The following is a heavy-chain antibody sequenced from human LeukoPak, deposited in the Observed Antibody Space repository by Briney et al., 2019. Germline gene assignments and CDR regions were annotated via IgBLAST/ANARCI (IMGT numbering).Heavy chain of an antibody. D-gene: IGHD3-22*01. CDR1: GFTFSSYA. Sequence: GGFLRLSCAASGFTFSSYAMSWVRQAPGKGLNWVSAISGSGGSTYYADSVKGRFTISRDNSKNTLYLQVNSLRAEDTAVYYCAKASHYDNSGYQYYFDYWGQGTLVTVSS. CDR3: AKASHYDNSGYQYYFDY. J-gene: IGHJ4*02. CDR2: ISGSGGST. V-gene: IGHV3-23*01.